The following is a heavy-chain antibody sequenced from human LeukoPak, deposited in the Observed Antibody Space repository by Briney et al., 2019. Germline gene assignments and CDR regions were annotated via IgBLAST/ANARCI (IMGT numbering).Heavy chain of an antibody. J-gene: IGHJ4*02. D-gene: IGHD6-13*01. CDR3: ARLGVAAADDY. CDR2: ISGSGGST. CDR1: GFTFSSCA. Sequence: GGSLRLSCAASGFTFSSCAMSWVRQAPGKGLEWVSAISGSGGSTYYADSVKGRFTISRDNAKNSLYLQMNSLRAEDTAVYYCARLGVAAADDYWGQGTLVTVSS. V-gene: IGHV3-23*01.